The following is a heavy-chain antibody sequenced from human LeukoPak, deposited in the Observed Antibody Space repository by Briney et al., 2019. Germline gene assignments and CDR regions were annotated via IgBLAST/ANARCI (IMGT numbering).Heavy chain of an antibody. V-gene: IGHV1-69*01. CDR3: ARNREPITIFGVVILGD. CDR1: GGTFSSYA. D-gene: IGHD3-3*01. J-gene: IGHJ4*02. CDR2: IIPIFGTA. Sequence: ASVKVSCKASGGTFSSYAISWVRQAPGQGLEWMGGIIPIFGTANYAQKFQGRVTITADESTSTAYMELSSLRSEDTAVYYCARNREPITIFGVVILGDWGQGTLVTVSS.